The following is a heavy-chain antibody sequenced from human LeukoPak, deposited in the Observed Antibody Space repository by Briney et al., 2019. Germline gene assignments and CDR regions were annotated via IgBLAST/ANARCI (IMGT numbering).Heavy chain of an antibody. V-gene: IGHV3-7*01. D-gene: IGHD3-3*01. Sequence: GGSLRLSCEASGFTFSEYWMSWVRQAPGMGLEWVANIKEDGSDKYYVDSVKGRFTISRDNAKKSLYLHMNSLRVEDTAVYYCARATSEALDYWGQGTLVTVSS. CDR1: GFTFSEYW. CDR3: ARATSEALDY. CDR2: IKEDGSDK. J-gene: IGHJ4*02.